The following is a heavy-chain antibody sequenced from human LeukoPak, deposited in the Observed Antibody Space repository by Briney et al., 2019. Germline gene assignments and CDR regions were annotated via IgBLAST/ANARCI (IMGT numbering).Heavy chain of an antibody. D-gene: IGHD3-10*01. CDR2: IYPGDSDT. CDR1: GYSFTSYW. V-gene: IGHV5-51*01. J-gene: IGHJ5*02. Sequence: GESLKISCKGSGYSFTSYWIGWVRQMPGKGLEWMGIIYPGDSDTRYSPSFQGQVTISADKSISTAYLQWSSLKASDTAMYYCARHQYSGVMRNNWFDPWGQGTLVTVSS. CDR3: ARHQYSGVMRNNWFDP.